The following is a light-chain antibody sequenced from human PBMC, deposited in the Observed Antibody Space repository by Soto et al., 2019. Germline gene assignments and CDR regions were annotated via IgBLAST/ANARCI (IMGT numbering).Light chain of an antibody. J-gene: IGLJ3*02. Sequence: SALTQPRSVSGSPGQAVTISCTGTSSDVGGYNYVSWYQHHPGKAPKLIVYDVTERPSGVPDRFSGSKSGNTASLTISGLQAEDKADYYCCSYAGTYSWVFGGGTQLTVL. CDR1: SSDVGGYNY. V-gene: IGLV2-11*01. CDR3: CSYAGTYSWV. CDR2: DVT.